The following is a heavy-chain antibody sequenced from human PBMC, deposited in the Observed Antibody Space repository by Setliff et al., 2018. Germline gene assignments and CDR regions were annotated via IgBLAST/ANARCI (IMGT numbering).Heavy chain of an antibody. CDR1: GFTFSTYR. V-gene: IGHV3-33*08. D-gene: IGHD2-15*01. CDR2: IWDDGVKK. Sequence: LRLSCAASGFTFSTYRMHWVRQAPGKGLEWVAVIWDDGVKKYHADSVKGRFTISRDNSKNTLYLQMNSLRPEDTAVYYCARTCSGSGCYAGLESWGQGTPGHRLL. CDR3: ARTCSGSGCYAGLES. J-gene: IGHJ4*02.